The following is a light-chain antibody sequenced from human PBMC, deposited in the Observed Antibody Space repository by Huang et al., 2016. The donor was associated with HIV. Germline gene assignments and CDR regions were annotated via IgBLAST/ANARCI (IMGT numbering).Light chain of an antibody. CDR1: HDISNW. V-gene: IGKV1D-12*01. CDR3: QQASTLPYT. Sequence: DIQMTQSPSSVSAFVGDSVTITCRASHDISNWLAWYQQKPGKAPELLINTDSTLQSGVPSRFSGSGSGTHFSLTICSLQPEDFVTYFCQQASTLPYTFGQGTKLEIK. CDR2: TDS. J-gene: IGKJ2*01.